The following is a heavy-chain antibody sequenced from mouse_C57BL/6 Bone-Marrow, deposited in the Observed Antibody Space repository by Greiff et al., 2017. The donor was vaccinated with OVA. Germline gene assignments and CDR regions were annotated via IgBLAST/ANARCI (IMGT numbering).Heavy chain of an antibody. CDR2: IDPKSGGT. CDR1: GYTFTSYW. CDR3: ARASYYGSISWFAY. Sequence: QVQLQQPGAELVKPGASVKLSCKASGYTFTSYWMHWVKQRPGRGLEWIGRIDPKSGGTKYNEKFKSKATLTVDKPSSTAYMQLSSLTSEDSAVYYCARASYYGSISWFAYWGQGTLVTVSA. V-gene: IGHV1-72*01. J-gene: IGHJ3*01. D-gene: IGHD1-1*01.